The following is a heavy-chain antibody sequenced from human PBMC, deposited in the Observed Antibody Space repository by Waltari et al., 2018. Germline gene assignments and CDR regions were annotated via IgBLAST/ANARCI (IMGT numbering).Heavy chain of an antibody. V-gene: IGHV3-33*01. CDR3: ASQSTTLFDY. J-gene: IGHJ4*02. D-gene: IGHD2-15*01. CDR1: GFTFSRFG. CDR2: IWHDGSNE. Sequence: QVQLVESGGGVVQPGRSLRLSCAASGFTFSRFGMHWVRQAPGKGLGWVAVIWHDGSNEYYVDSVKGRFTISRDNSKNTLYLQMNSQRAEDSAVYYCASQSTTLFDYWGQGTLVTVSS.